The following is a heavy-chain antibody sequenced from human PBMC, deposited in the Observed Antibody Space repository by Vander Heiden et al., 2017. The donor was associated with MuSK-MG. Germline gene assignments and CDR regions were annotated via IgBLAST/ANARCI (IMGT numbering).Heavy chain of an antibody. Sequence: QLQLQESGPGLANPSETLSLTCTVSGGSISSSSYYWGWIRQPPGKGLEWIGITYYTGSTYYNPSLKSRVTISVDTSKNQCSLKLSSVTAADTAVYYCARQYLVGALHFDAFDIWGQGTMVTVSS. J-gene: IGHJ3*02. CDR1: GGSISSSSYY. V-gene: IGHV4-39*01. CDR3: ARQYLVGALHFDAFDI. CDR2: TYYTGST. D-gene: IGHD1-26*01.